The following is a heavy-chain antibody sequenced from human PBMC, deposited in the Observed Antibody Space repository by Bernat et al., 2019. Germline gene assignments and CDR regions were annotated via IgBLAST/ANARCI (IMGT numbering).Heavy chain of an antibody. CDR1: GFTFSSYS. J-gene: IGHJ6*02. CDR3: AREGSKDGMDV. CDR2: ISSSSSTI. V-gene: IGHV3-48*01. Sequence: EVQLVESGGGLVQPGGSLRLSCAASGFTFSSYSMNWVRQAPGKGLEWVSYISSSSSTIYYADSVKGRFTISRDNAKNSLYLQMNSLRAEDTAVYYCAREGSKDGMDVWGQGTTVTVSS. D-gene: IGHD6-13*01.